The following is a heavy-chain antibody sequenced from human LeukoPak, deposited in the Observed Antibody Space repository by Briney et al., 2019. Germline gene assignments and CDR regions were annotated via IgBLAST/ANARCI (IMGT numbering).Heavy chain of an antibody. D-gene: IGHD1-14*01. Sequence: GGSLRLSCAASGFTFSDYYMSWIRQAPGKGLEWVSYISSSGSAIYYADSVKGRFTISRDNAKNSLYLQMNSLRAEDTAVYYWGRAPYGIRFDCWVQGTLVTVSS. J-gene: IGHJ5*01. CDR3: GRAPYGIRFDC. CDR1: GFTFSDYY. CDR2: ISSSGSAI. V-gene: IGHV3-11*04.